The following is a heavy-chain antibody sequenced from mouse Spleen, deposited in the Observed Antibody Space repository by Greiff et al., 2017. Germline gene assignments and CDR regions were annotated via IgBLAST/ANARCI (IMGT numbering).Heavy chain of an antibody. V-gene: IGHV2-4-1*01. CDR1: GFSLTNYA. CDR2: IWSDGST. J-gene: IGHJ1*01. CDR3: ARNYGSSPHRYFDV. Sequence: QVQLKQSGPGLVAPSQSLSITCTVSGFSLTNYAVHWVRQSPGKGLEWLGVIWSDGSTDYNAAFISRLSISKDNSKSQVFFKMNSRQADDTAIYYCARNYGSSPHRYFDVWGAGTTVTVSS. D-gene: IGHD1-1*01.